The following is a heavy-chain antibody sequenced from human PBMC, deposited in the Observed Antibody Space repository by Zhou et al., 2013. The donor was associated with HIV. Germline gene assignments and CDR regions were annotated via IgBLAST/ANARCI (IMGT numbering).Heavy chain of an antibody. CDR2: ISTYNGNT. D-gene: IGHD6-13*01. V-gene: IGHV1-18*01. J-gene: IGHJ4*02. CDR1: GYTFTSYA. CDR3: ARRYSSRPYYFDY. Sequence: QIQLVQSGAEVKKPGASVKVSCKTSGYTFTSYAISWVRQAPGQGLEWMGWISTYNGNTNYARKLQGRVSMTTDTSTSTAYMELRSLRSDDTAVYYCARRYSSRPYYFDYWGQGTLVTVSS.